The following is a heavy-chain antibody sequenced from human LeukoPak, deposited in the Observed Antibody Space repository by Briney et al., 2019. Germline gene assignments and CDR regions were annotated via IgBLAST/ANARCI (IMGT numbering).Heavy chain of an antibody. CDR1: GFTFSNFA. CDR2: ISGSGGIT. D-gene: IGHD3-10*01. V-gene: IGHV3-23*01. CDR3: AKDKGGSGNYYNVAYYFDY. Sequence: PGGSLRLSCAASGFTFSNFAVSWVRQAPGKGLEWVSVISGSGGITYYADSVKGRFTISRDNSKNTLYLQMNSLRAEDTAVYYCAKDKGGSGNYYNVAYYFDYWGQGTLVTVSS. J-gene: IGHJ4*02.